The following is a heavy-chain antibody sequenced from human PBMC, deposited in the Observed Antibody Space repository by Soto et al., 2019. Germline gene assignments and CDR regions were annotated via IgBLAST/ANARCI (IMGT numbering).Heavy chain of an antibody. D-gene: IGHD1-26*01. J-gene: IGHJ6*02. V-gene: IGHV3-15*07. CDR2: IKSNSDGGAR. Sequence: EVQLVESGGGLVKPGGSLRLSCAASGFTFRNAWMNWVRQSPGKGLEWVGRIKSNSDGGARDYAAPVKGRFTISRDDSKNTLYLQVDSLKNEDTGVYYWTTNKRYSASLGLWGQGTKVTVSS. CDR1: GFTFRNAW. CDR3: TTNKRYSASLGL.